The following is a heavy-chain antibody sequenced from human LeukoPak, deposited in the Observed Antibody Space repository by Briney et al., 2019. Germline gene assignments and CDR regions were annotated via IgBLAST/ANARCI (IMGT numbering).Heavy chain of an antibody. CDR1: GFTFSSSA. V-gene: IGHV3-23*01. J-gene: IGHJ6*03. D-gene: IGHD1-26*01. CDR3: AKDSKIVGPTFRSYHYMDV. CDR2: ISGSGGSA. Sequence: GGSLRLSCAASGFTFSSSAMSWVRQAPGKGLEWVSAISGSGGSAYYADSVKGRFTISRDNSKNTLYLQMNSLRAEDTAVYYCAKDSKIVGPTFRSYHYMDVWGKGTTVTVSS.